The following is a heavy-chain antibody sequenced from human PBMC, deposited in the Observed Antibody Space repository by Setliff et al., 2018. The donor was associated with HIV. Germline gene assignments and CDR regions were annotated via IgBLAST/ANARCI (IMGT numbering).Heavy chain of an antibody. D-gene: IGHD6-19*01. V-gene: IGHV3-7*01. CDR1: GFTFSSYW. J-gene: IGHJ4*02. Sequence: GSLRLSCVVSGFTFSSYWMTWVRQAPGKGLEWVANIKQDGSEKYYVDSVKGRFTISRDNGKNSLYLQMNSLRAEDTAVYYCAREGYSSGWFNYWGQGTLVTVSS. CDR3: AREGYSSGWFNY. CDR2: IKQDGSEK.